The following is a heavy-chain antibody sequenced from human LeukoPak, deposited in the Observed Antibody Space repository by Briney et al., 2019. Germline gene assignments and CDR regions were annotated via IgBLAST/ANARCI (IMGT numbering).Heavy chain of an antibody. D-gene: IGHD3-9*01. J-gene: IGHJ6*03. V-gene: IGHV1-8*01. Sequence: ASVKVSCKASGYTFTSYDINWVRQATGQGLEWMGWMNPNSGNTGYAQKFQGRVTMTRNTSISTAYMELSSLRSEDTAVYYCARGAYYDIYYYMDVWGKGTTVTVSS. CDR1: GYTFTSYD. CDR2: MNPNSGNT. CDR3: ARGAYYDIYYYMDV.